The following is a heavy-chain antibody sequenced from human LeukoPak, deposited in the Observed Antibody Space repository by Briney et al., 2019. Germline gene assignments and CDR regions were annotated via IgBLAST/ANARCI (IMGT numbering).Heavy chain of an antibody. D-gene: IGHD2-2*01. J-gene: IGHJ4*02. V-gene: IGHV1-24*01. CDR3: ATGIWVPAAEGYFDY. CDR1: RYTLTELS. Sequence: ASVKVSCKVSRYTLTELSMHWVRQAPGKGLEWMGGFDPEDGETIYAQKFQGRVTMTEDTSTDTAYMELSSLRSEDTAVYYCATGIWVPAAEGYFDYWGQGTLVTVSS. CDR2: FDPEDGET.